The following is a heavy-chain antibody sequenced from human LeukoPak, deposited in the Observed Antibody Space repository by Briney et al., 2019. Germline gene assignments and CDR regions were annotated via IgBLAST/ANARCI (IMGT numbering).Heavy chain of an antibody. J-gene: IGHJ6*02. CDR3: GGNSGSGYYYYGMDV. D-gene: IGHD4-23*01. Sequence: PGGSLRLSCTASNYGMQWVRQAPGKGLEWVANIKQDGSEKYYVDSVKGRFTISRDNAKNSLYLQMNSLRAEDTAVYYCGGNSGSGYYYYGMDVWGQGTTVTVSS. V-gene: IGHV3-7*03. CDR2: IKQDGSEK. CDR1: NYG.